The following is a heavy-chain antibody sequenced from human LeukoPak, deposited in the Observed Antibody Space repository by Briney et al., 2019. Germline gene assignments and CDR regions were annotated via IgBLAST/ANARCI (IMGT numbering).Heavy chain of an antibody. CDR1: GFTFSSYS. CDR2: ISSSSSYI. J-gene: IGHJ4*02. V-gene: IGHV3-21*01. D-gene: IGHD6-6*01. CDR3: ARGRRIAARLFDY. Sequence: PGGSLRLSCAASGFTFSSYSMNWVRQAPGKGLEWVSSISSSSSYIYYADSVKGRFTISRDNAKNSLYLQMNSLRAEDTAVYYCARGRRIAARLFDYWGQGTLVTVSS.